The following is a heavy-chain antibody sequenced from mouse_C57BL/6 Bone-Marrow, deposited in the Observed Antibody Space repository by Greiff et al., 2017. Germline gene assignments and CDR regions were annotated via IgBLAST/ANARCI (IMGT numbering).Heavy chain of an antibody. D-gene: IGHD2-1*01. J-gene: IGHJ3*01. Sequence: QVQLQQSGPELVKPGASVKISCKASGYAFSSYWMNWVKQRPGKGLEWIGRIYPGDGDTNYNGKFKGKATLTADKSSSTAYMQLSSLTSEDSAVYFCARSFYYGSSFAYWGQGTMVTVSA. CDR2: IYPGDGDT. V-gene: IGHV1-82*01. CDR3: ARSFYYGSSFAY. CDR1: GYAFSSYW.